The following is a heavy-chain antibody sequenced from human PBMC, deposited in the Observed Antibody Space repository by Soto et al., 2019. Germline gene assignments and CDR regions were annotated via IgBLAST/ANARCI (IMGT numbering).Heavy chain of an antibody. CDR2: IIPIFGTA. Sequence: SVKVSCKASGGTFSSYAISWVRQAPGQGLEWMGGIIPIFGTANYAQKFQGRVTITADESTSTAYMELSSLRSEDTAVYYCARGKYSYGYEGSSYYYYGMDVWGQGTTVTVSS. CDR3: ARGKYSYGYEGSSYYYYGMDV. J-gene: IGHJ6*02. CDR1: GGTFSSYA. V-gene: IGHV1-69*13. D-gene: IGHD5-18*01.